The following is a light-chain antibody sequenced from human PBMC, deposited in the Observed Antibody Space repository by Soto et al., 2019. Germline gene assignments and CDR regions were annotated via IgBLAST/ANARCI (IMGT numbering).Light chain of an antibody. CDR3: QSYHSGNVV. CDR2: EDN. Sequence: NCMLTQPHSVSESPGKTVTISCTRSSGSIASNYVQWYQQRPGSAPTPVIYEDNERPSGVPDRFSGSIDSSSNSASLTISGLKTDDEADYYCQSYHSGNVVFGGGTKLTVL. V-gene: IGLV6-57*04. CDR1: SGSIASNY. J-gene: IGLJ2*01.